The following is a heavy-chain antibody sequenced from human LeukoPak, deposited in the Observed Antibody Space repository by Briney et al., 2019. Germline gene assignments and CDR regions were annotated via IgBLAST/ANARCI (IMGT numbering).Heavy chain of an antibody. J-gene: IGHJ2*01. CDR3: ARVRPDRYGDYFNWYLDV. Sequence: GGPLTLSCGVSGFTFSNYAMHWVRQAPGKGLVYVSTHTSNKGRTHYTTPVSGRHTITRDNSQITLDAQMCGLRDEDLAVYYCARVRPDRYGDYFNWYLDVWGRGTLVTVSS. D-gene: IGHD4-17*01. CDR2: HTSNKGRT. V-gene: IGHV3-64*01. CDR1: GFTFSNYA.